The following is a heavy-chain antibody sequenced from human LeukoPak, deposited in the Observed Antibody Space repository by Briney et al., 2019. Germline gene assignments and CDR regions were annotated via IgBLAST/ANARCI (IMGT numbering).Heavy chain of an antibody. CDR1: GYTFTSYD. CDR2: MNPNSGNT. CDR3: ARGGERWLVEKNFDY. V-gene: IGHV1-8*02. Sequence: ASVKVSCKASGYTFTSYDINWVRQATGQGLEWMGWMNPNSGNTGYAQKFQGRVTMTTDTSTSTAYMELRSLRSDDTAVYYCARGGERWLVEKNFDYGGRGTLVTVSS. D-gene: IGHD6-19*01. J-gene: IGHJ4*02.